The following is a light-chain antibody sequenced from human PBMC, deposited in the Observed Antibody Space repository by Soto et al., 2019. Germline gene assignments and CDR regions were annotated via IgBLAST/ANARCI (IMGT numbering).Light chain of an antibody. CDR1: QSVSTN. CDR3: QHYNNWWA. J-gene: IGKJ1*01. CDR2: GAS. V-gene: IGKV3-15*01. Sequence: EILITQSPATLSVSPGKRATLSCRASQSVSTNLAWYQQRPGQAPRLLIYGASTRAAGIPARFSGSGSGTEFTLTITSLQSEDSAVYYCQHYNNWWAFGQGTKVDIK.